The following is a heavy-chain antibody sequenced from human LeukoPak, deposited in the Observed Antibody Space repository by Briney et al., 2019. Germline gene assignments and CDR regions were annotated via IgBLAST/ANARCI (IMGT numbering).Heavy chain of an antibody. CDR1: GGSISSSSYY. Sequence: SETLSLTCTVSGGSISSSSYYWGWIRQPPGEGLEWIGSIYYSGSTYYNPSLKSRVTISVDTSKNQFSLKLSSVTAADTAVYYCAREPYYDSSRRSFDYWGQGTLVTVSS. CDR2: IYYSGST. CDR3: AREPYYDSSRRSFDY. D-gene: IGHD3-22*01. V-gene: IGHV4-39*07. J-gene: IGHJ4*02.